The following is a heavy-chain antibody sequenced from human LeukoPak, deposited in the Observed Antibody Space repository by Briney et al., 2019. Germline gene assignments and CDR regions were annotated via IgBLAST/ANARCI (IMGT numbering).Heavy chain of an antibody. CDR1: GGSISSGSYY. CDR2: IYTSGST. D-gene: IGHD6-13*01. CDR3: ARLGYSSSH. V-gene: IGHV4-61*02. J-gene: IGHJ4*02. Sequence: SETLSLTXTVSGGSISSGSYYWSWIRQPAGNGLEWIGRIYTSGSTNYNPSLKSRVTLSVDTSKNQFSLKLSSVTAADTAVYYCARLGYSSSHWGQGTLVTVSS.